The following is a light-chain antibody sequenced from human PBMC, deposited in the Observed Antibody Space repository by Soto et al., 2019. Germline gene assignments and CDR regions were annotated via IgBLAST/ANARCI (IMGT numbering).Light chain of an antibody. V-gene: IGKV3-20*01. CDR2: GAS. CDR3: LQYGSSPPAYT. CDR1: QSVSGSY. J-gene: IGKJ2*01. Sequence: ESVLTQSPGTLSLSPGDRATLSCRASQSVSGSYLAWYQQKPGQAPRLLIYGASSRATGIPDRFSGSGPGTDFTLTINRLEPEDFAVYYCLQYGSSPPAYTFGQGTKLEI.